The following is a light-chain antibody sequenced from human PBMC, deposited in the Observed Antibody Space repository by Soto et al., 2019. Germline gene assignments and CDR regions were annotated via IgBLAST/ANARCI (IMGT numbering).Light chain of an antibody. CDR1: QSISSY. CDR3: QQYNSYWT. CDR2: DAS. V-gene: IGKV1-5*01. J-gene: IGKJ1*01. Sequence: DIQMTQSPPSFFGSXGRGVTIACRASQSISSYLNWYQQKPGKAPNLLIYDASSLESGVPSRFSGSGSGTEFTLTISSLQPDDFATYYCQQYNSYWTFGQGTKVDIK.